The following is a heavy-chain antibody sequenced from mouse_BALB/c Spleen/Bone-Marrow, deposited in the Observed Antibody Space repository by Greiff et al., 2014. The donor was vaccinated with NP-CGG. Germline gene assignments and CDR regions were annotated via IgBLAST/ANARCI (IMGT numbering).Heavy chain of an antibody. CDR3: ARTRGVPYAMDY. CDR1: GYTFTDYA. V-gene: IGHV1-67*01. CDR2: ISTYNGNT. Sequence: VQLQQSGPEVVRPGVSVKISCKGSGYTFTDYAMHWVKQSHAKSLEWIGVISTYNGNTNYNQKFKGKATMTVDKSSSTAYMEXXXXXXEDSAIYYCARTRGVPYAMDYWGQGTSVTVSS. J-gene: IGHJ4*01.